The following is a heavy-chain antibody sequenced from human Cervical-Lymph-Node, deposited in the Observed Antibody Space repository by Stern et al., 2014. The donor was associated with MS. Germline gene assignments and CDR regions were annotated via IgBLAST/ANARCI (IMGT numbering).Heavy chain of an antibody. CDR3: ARIEGPHNSGFRGYYYAMDV. V-gene: IGHV2-70*11. J-gene: IGHJ6*02. D-gene: IGHD6-25*01. CDR2: IDWDDEK. CDR1: GFSLITSGMC. Sequence: ESGPALVRPTQTLTLTCTFSGFSLITSGMCGSWIRQPPGKALEWLARIDWDDEKYNRTFLKTTLTISKAHYKKQGALTISNKDREHTATYYCARIEGPHNSGFRGYYYAMDVWGQGTTVTVSS.